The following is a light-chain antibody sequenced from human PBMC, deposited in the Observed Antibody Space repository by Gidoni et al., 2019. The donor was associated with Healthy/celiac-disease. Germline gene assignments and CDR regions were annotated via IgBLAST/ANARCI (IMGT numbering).Light chain of an antibody. CDR3: AAWDDSLNGWV. CDR1: NSNTGSNT. V-gene: IGLV1-44*01. CDR2: SNN. J-gene: IGLJ3*02. Sequence: QSVLTQAPSASGTPGQRVIISCSGGNSNTGSNTVNWSQQFPGTAPKLLIYSNNQRPSGVPDRFSGSKSGTSASLAISGLQSEDEADYYCAAWDDSLNGWVFGGGTKLTVL.